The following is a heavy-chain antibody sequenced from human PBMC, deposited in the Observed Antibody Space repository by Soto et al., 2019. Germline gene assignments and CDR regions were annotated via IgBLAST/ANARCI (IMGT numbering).Heavy chain of an antibody. CDR3: ARVIAVADAFDI. CDR1: GYTFTSYD. D-gene: IGHD6-19*01. CDR2: MNPNSGNT. J-gene: IGHJ3*02. Sequence: GASVKVSCKASGYTFTSYDINWVRQATGQGLEWMGWMNPNSGNTGYAQKFQGRVTMTRNTSISTAYMELSSLRSEDTAVYYCARVIAVADAFDIWGQGTMDTVSS. V-gene: IGHV1-8*01.